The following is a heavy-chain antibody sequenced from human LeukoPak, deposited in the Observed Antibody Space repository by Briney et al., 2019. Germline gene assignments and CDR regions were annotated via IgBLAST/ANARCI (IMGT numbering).Heavy chain of an antibody. J-gene: IGHJ4*02. V-gene: IGHV3-21*01. CDR1: GFALNGYS. Sequence: GGSLRLSCAASGFALNGYSINWVRQAPGKGLEWVSFIDRSNSDIYYADSVKGRFTISRDNARESVFLQLNRLRAEDTAVYYCTRDPGYSSSSISFWGQGTLVTVSS. CDR3: TRDPGYSSSSISF. CDR2: IDRSNSDI. D-gene: IGHD6-6*01.